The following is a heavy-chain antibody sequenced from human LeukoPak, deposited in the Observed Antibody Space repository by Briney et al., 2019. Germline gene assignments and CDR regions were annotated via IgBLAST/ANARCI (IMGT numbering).Heavy chain of an antibody. CDR2: ISWNSGSI. CDR3: AKVLAMATIRGYFDY. CDR1: GFTFDDYA. J-gene: IGHJ4*02. V-gene: IGHV3-9*01. Sequence: GRSLRLSCAASGFTFDDYAMHWVRQAPGKGLEWVSGISWNSGSIGYADSVKGRFTISRDNAKNSLYLQMNSLRAEDTAVYYCAKVLAMATIRGYFDYWGQGTLVTVSS. D-gene: IGHD5-24*01.